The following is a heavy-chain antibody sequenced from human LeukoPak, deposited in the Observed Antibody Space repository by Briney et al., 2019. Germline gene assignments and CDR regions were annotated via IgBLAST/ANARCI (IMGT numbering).Heavy chain of an antibody. Sequence: GGSLRLSCAASGFTVSSNYMSWVRQAPGKGLEWVSVIYSGGSTYYADSVKARFTISRDNSKNKLYLQMNSLRAEDTAVYYSARDVSDSSSWYWFAPWGQGTLVTVSS. J-gene: IGHJ5*02. CDR3: ARDVSDSSSWYWFAP. V-gene: IGHV3-53*01. CDR2: IYSGGST. CDR1: GFTVSSNY. D-gene: IGHD6-13*01.